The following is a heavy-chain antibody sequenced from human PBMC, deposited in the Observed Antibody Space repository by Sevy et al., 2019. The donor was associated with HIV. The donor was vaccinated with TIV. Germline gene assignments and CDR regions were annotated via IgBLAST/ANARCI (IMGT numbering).Heavy chain of an antibody. V-gene: IGHV3-23*01. D-gene: IGHD3-3*01. CDR3: ARVGGGGYYDPWSGYLEFDP. Sequence: GGSLRLSCVGSGFSFSSDAMSWVRQAPGKGLQWVATVSASGGSTYEADSVRGRFSITRDNSKNTLYVKMNSLRAEDTAVYYCARVGGGGYYDPWSGYLEFDPWGQGTLVTVSS. CDR2: VSASGGST. CDR1: GFSFSSDA. J-gene: IGHJ5*02.